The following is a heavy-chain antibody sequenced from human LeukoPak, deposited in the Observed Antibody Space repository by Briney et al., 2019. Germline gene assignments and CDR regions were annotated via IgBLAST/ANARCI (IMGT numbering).Heavy chain of an antibody. J-gene: IGHJ5*02. Sequence: ASVKVSCKASGYTFTSYDINWVRQATGQGLEWMGWMNPNSGNTGYAQKFQGRVTITRNTSISTAYMELSSLRSEDTAVYYCAREGTAMNYGGTFDPWGQGTLVTVSS. CDR3: AREGTAMNYGGTFDP. V-gene: IGHV1-8*03. CDR1: GYTFTSYD. D-gene: IGHD4-23*01. CDR2: MNPNSGNT.